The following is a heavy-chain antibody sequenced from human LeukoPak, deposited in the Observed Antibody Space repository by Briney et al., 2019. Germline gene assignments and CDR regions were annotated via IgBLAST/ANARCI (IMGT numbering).Heavy chain of an antibody. CDR1: GYTFTNHG. J-gene: IGHJ5*02. D-gene: IGHD2-2*01. CDR3: ARDEGYCTITTCYRNWFDP. Sequence: ASVKVSCKASGYTFTNHGISWVRQAPGQGLEWMGWISTYYGNTNYAQKLQGRVTVTTDTSTSTAFMELRSLRSDDTAVYYCARDEGYCTITTCYRNWFDPWGQGTLVTVSS. V-gene: IGHV1-18*01. CDR2: ISTYYGNT.